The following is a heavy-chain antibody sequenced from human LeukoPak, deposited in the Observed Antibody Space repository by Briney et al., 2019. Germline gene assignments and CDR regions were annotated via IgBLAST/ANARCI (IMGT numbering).Heavy chain of an antibody. V-gene: IGHV4-39*07. J-gene: IGHJ5*02. Sequence: SEPLSLTCTVSGDSMIDNNFYWGWTRKSPPKGLEWIASIYYNGRSLYTPSLRSRVTISLDAPKNQIFLKLSSVTAADTAGYYCTKDSFGAVRESWGRGILFTVSS. CDR2: IYYNGRS. CDR1: GDSMIDNNFY. D-gene: IGHD3-10*01. CDR3: TKDSFGAVRES.